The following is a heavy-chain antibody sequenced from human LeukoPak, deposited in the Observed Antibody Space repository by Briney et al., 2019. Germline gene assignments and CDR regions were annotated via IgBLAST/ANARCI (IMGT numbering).Heavy chain of an antibody. CDR1: GFTFSNYW. CDR2: ISYDGSNK. V-gene: IGHV3-30*18. J-gene: IGHJ4*02. Sequence: GGSLRLSCAASGFTFSNYWMHWVRQAPGKGLEWVAVISYDGSNKYYADSVKGRFTISRDNSKNTLYLQMNSLRAEDTAVYYCAKDKYADYWGQGTLVTVSS. CDR3: AKDKYADY. D-gene: IGHD2-2*01.